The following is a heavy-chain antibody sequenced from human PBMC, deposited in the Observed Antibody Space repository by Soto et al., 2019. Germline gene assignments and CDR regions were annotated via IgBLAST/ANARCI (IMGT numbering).Heavy chain of an antibody. J-gene: IGHJ5*02. CDR2: INHSGST. CDR3: ARGRRTIMVYAIPNWFDP. D-gene: IGHD2-8*01. CDR1: GGSFSGYY. Sequence: SETLSLTCAVYGGSFSGYYWSWIRQPPGKGLEWIGEINHSGSTNYNPSLKSRVTISVDTSKNQFSLKLSSVTAADTAVYYCARGRRTIMVYAIPNWFDPWGQGTLVTVSS. V-gene: IGHV4-34*01.